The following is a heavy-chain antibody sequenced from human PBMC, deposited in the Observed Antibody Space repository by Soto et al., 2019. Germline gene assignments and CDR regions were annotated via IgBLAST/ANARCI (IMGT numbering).Heavy chain of an antibody. CDR1: GGSVSSGSYY. V-gene: IGHV4-61*01. J-gene: IGHJ4*02. Sequence: QVQLQESGPGLVKPSETLSLTCTVSGGSVSSGSYYWSWIRQPPGKGLEWIGYIYYSGSTNYNPSLKSRVTISVDTSKNQFSLKLSSVTAADTAVYYCASIGSGSPWGDFEYWGQGTLVTVSS. CDR3: ASIGSGSPWGDFEY. D-gene: IGHD1-26*01. CDR2: IYYSGST.